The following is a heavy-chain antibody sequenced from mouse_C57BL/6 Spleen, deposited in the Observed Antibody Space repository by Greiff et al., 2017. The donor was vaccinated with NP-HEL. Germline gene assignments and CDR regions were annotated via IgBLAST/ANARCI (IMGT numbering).Heavy chain of an antibody. CDR2: IDPSDSYT. J-gene: IGHJ3*01. V-gene: IGHV1-50*01. CDR3: ARGGLLQEGFAY. D-gene: IGHD2-3*01. Sequence: VQLQQSGAELVKPGASVKLSCKASGYTFTSYWMQWVKQRPGQGLEWIGEIDPSDSYTNYNQKFKGKATLTVDTSSSTAYMQLSSLTSEDSAVYYCARGGLLQEGFAYWGQGTLVTVSA. CDR1: GYTFTSYW.